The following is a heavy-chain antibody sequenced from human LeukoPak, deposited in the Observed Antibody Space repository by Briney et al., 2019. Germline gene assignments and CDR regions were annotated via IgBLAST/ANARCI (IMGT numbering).Heavy chain of an antibody. D-gene: IGHD6-19*01. CDR1: GDSLSSGNFY. V-gene: IGHV4-61*02. J-gene: IGHJ5*02. CDR3: ARGRAGRLSASNRFDP. Sequence: SETLSLACTVSGDSLSSGNFYWTWIRQPAGKGLEWIGRIYTNGDTSYNPSLKSRVTILLDTSQNHFSLRLSSVTATDTAVYYCARGRAGRLSASNRFDPWGHGTLVTVSS. CDR2: IYTNGDT.